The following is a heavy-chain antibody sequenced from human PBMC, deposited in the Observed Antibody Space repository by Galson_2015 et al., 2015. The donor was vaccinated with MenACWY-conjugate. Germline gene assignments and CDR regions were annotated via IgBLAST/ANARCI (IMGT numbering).Heavy chain of an antibody. CDR2: IDPVDSNT. CDR3: ARHPPGGRGMDV. J-gene: IGHJ6*02. D-gene: IGHD1-26*01. CDR1: GSSFTNYW. Sequence: QSGAEVIKPGESLNISCKGTGSSFTNYWIAWVRQMPGKGLEWMGLIDPVDSNTRYSPSFQGQVTISADKSISTAYLQWTSLRASDTAMYYCARHPPGGRGMDVWGQGTTVTVSS. V-gene: IGHV5-51*01.